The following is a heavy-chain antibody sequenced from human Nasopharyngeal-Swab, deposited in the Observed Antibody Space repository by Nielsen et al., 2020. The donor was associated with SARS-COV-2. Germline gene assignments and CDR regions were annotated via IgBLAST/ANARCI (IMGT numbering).Heavy chain of an antibody. D-gene: IGHD2-2*01. CDR3: ASPGYCSSTSCPGI. CDR1: GFTVSSNY. J-gene: IGHJ4*02. V-gene: IGHV3-66*01. Sequence: GESLKISCAASGFTVSSNYMSWVRQAPGKGLEWVSVIYSGGSTYYADSVKGRLTISRDNSKNTLYLQMNSLRAEDTAVYYCASPGYCSSTSCPGIWGQGTLVTVSS. CDR2: IYSGGST.